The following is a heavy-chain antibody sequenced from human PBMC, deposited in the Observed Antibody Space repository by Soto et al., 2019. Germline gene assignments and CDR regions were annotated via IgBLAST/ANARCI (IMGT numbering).Heavy chain of an antibody. V-gene: IGHV4-30-4*08. CDR1: GTSIGIGDYY. J-gene: IGHJ6*02. D-gene: IGHD2-8*01. Sequence: QVQVQESGPGLVQPSQTLPLTCSVSGTSIGIGDYYWSWIRQPPGRGLEWIGYISDSGATFYNPSLKSRLTISVDTSSNRFSLKLSSVTAADTAVYYCAREYVRLHTYCGMDVWGQGTTVTVSS. CDR2: ISDSGAT. CDR3: AREYVRLHTYCGMDV.